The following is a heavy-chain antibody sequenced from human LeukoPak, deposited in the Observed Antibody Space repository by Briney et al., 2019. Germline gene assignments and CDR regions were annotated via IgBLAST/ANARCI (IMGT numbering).Heavy chain of an antibody. D-gene: IGHD3-22*01. CDR1: GGSISSYY. Sequence: SETLSLTCTVSGGSISSYYWSWIRQPAGKGLEWIGRIYTSGSTNHNPSLKSRVTMSVDTSKNQFSLKLSSVTAADTAVYYCASRTNYYDSSGRDYYYMDVWGKGTTVTVSS. CDR3: ASRTNYYDSSGRDYYYMDV. V-gene: IGHV4-4*07. CDR2: IYTSGST. J-gene: IGHJ6*03.